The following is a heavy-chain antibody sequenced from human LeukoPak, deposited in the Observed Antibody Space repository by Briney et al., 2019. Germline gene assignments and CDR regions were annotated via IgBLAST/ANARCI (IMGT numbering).Heavy chain of an antibody. CDR1: GFTFSSYA. Sequence: AGGSLRLSCAASGFTFSSYAMSWVRQAPGKGLEWVSAISGSGGSTYYADSVKGRFTISRDNSKNTLYLQMNRLRAQDTAVYYCANLRGYSSSWYDYWGQGTLVTVPS. V-gene: IGHV3-23*01. D-gene: IGHD6-13*01. CDR3: ANLRGYSSSWYDY. J-gene: IGHJ4*02. CDR2: ISGSGGST.